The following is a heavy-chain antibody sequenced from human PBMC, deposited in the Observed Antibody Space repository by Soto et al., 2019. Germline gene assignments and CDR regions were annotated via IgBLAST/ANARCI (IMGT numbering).Heavy chain of an antibody. CDR3: ARDVRQKAGRGAFDY. CDR2: IWYDGSNK. V-gene: IGHV3-33*01. J-gene: IGHJ4*02. D-gene: IGHD6-19*01. CDR1: GFTFSSYG. Sequence: QVQLVESGGGVVQPGRSLRLSCAASGFTFSSYGMHWVRQAPGKGLEWVAVIWYDGSNKYYADSVKGRFTISRDNSKNTLYLQMNSLSAEDTVVYYCARDVRQKAGRGAFDYWGQGTLVTVSS.